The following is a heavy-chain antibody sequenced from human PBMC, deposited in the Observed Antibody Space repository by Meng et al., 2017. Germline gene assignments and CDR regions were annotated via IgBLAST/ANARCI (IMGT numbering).Heavy chain of an antibody. V-gene: IGHV3-23*01. J-gene: IGHJ4*02. CDR1: GFTFSSYA. Sequence: GGSLRLSCAASGFTFSSYAMSWVRQAPGKGLEWVSAISGSGGSTYYADSVKGRSTISRDNSKNTLYLQMNSLRAEDTAVYYCAKWGVVRGVYMFDYWGQGTLVTVSS. D-gene: IGHD3-10*01. CDR3: AKWGVVRGVYMFDY. CDR2: ISGSGGST.